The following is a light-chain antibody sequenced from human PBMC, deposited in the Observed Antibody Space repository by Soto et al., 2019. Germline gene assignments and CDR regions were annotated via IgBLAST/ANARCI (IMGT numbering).Light chain of an antibody. CDR1: SGHSNYA. CDR2: LNSDGSH. Sequence: QLVLTQSPSASASLGASVTLTCTLSSGHSNYAIAWHQQQSEKGPRYLMKLNSDGSHSKGDGIPDRFSGSSSGAERDLTVSSLQSEDEADYYCQNWGFSIVVFGGGTKLTVL. V-gene: IGLV4-69*01. J-gene: IGLJ2*01. CDR3: QNWGFSIVV.